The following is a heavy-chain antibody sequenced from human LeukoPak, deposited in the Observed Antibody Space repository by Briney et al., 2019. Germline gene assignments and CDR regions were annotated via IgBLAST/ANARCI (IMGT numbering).Heavy chain of an antibody. Sequence: GGSLRLSCAASGFTFSDYYMSWIRQAPGKGLEWVSYISSSGSTIYYADSVKGRFTISRDNSKNTLYLQMNSLRAEDTAVYYCAKGGYCSGGSCYEALAAFDIWGQGTMVTVSS. CDR2: ISSSGSTI. D-gene: IGHD2-15*01. V-gene: IGHV3-11*01. CDR1: GFTFSDYY. CDR3: AKGGYCSGGSCYEALAAFDI. J-gene: IGHJ3*02.